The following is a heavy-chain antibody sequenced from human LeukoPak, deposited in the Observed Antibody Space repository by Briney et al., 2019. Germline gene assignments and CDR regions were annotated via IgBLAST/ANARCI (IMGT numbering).Heavy chain of an antibody. V-gene: IGHV4-34*01. Sequence: SETLSLTCAVCGGSFSGYYWSWIRQPPGKGLEWIGEINHSGSTNYNPSLKSRVTISVDTSKNQFSLKLSSVTAADTAVYYCAREFSGGFDYWGQGTLVTVSS. CDR1: GGSFSGYY. CDR3: AREFSGGFDY. D-gene: IGHD2-15*01. J-gene: IGHJ4*02. CDR2: INHSGST.